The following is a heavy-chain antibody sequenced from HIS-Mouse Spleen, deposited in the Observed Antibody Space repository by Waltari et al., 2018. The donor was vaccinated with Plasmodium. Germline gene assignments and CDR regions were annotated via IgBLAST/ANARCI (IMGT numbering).Heavy chain of an antibody. CDR2: IYYSGST. J-gene: IGHJ4*02. V-gene: IGHV4-59*01. D-gene: IGHD6-6*01. CDR3: ARGGYSSSSYYFDY. CDR1: GGSLSSYS. Sequence: QVQLQASGPGLVKPSETLSLTCTVSGGSLSSYSWRWNRQPPGKGLEWIAYIYYSGSTNYNPSLKSRVTISVDTSKNQFSLKLSSVTAADTAVFYCARGGYSSSSYYFDYWGQGTLVTVSS.